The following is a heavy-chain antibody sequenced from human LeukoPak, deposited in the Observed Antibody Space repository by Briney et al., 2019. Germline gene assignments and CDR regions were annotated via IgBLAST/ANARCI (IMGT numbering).Heavy chain of an antibody. J-gene: IGHJ4*02. CDR3: ANPLVFVVVGVATPFDY. D-gene: IGHD2-15*01. Sequence: PGGSLRLSCAASGFTFSGYAMSWVRQAPGKGLEWVSGISCSGSNTYYADSVKGRFTISRDNSKNTLYLQMNSLRAEDTAVYYCANPLVFVVVGVATPFDYWGQGILVTVS. CDR2: ISCSGSNT. V-gene: IGHV3-23*01. CDR1: GFTFSGYA.